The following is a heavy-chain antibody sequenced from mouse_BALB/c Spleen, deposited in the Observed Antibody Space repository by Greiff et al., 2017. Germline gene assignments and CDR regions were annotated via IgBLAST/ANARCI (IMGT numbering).Heavy chain of an antibody. J-gene: IGHJ1*01. Sequence: EVKVIESGPGLVKPSQSLSLTCTVTGYSITSDYAWNWIRQFPGNKLEWMGYISYSGSTSYNPSLKSRISITRDTSKNQFFLQLNSVTTEDTATYYCASVTTVVATRWYFDVWGAGTTVTVSS. CDR2: ISYSGST. V-gene: IGHV3-2*02. D-gene: IGHD1-1*01. CDR3: ASVTTVVATRWYFDV. CDR1: GYSITSDYA.